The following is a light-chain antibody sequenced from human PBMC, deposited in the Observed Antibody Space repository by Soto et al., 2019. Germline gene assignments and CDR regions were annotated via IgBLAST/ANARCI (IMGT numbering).Light chain of an antibody. J-gene: IGKJ1*01. Sequence: EVVLTQSPATLSLSPGEGATLSCRASQSISDTLAWYQQKPGQAPRLLIHGASTRAPGFPARFSGSGSGTDFTLTISSLQSEDFAVYYCQQYNNWPWTFGQGTKVDIK. CDR1: QSISDT. CDR3: QQYNNWPWT. V-gene: IGKV3-15*01. CDR2: GAS.